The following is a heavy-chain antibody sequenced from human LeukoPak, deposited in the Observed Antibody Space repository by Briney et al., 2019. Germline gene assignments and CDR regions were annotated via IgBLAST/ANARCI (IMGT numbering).Heavy chain of an antibody. CDR2: IWYDGSNK. D-gene: IGHD4-11*01. CDR3: ARDGMTAVTAYYFDY. CDR1: GFTFSSYA. V-gene: IGHV3-33*01. J-gene: IGHJ4*02. Sequence: PGGSLRLSCAASGFTFSSYAMHWVRQAPGKGLEWVAVIWYDGSNKYYADSVKGRFTISRDNSKNTLYLQMNSLRAEDTAVYYCARDGMTAVTAYYFDYWGQGTLATVSS.